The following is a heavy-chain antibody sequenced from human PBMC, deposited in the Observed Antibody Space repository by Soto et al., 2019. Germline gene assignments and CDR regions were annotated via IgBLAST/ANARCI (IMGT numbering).Heavy chain of an antibody. D-gene: IGHD6-19*01. V-gene: IGHV1-2*04. Sequence: ASVKVSCKASGYTFTGYYMHWVRQAPGQGLEWMGWINPNSGGTNYAQKFQGWVTMTRDTSISAAYMELSRLRSDDTAVYYCARSPIAVARNDDAFDIWGQGTMVTVSS. J-gene: IGHJ3*02. CDR3: ARSPIAVARNDDAFDI. CDR2: INPNSGGT. CDR1: GYTFTGYY.